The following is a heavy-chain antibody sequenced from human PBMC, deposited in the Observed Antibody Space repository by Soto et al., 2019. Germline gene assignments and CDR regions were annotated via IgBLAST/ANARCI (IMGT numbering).Heavy chain of an antibody. CDR1: GFMFSSAW. D-gene: IGHD1-1*01. J-gene: IGHJ4*02. Sequence: EVQVVESGGDLVEPGGSLRLSCVTSGFMFSSAWMSWVRQGPGMGLEWVARIKSKNDGGAADYAAPVNGRFSISRDDSKSTVYLQMNSLRAEDTALYYCVEGWNDFWGQGTLVTVSS. CDR3: VEGWNDF. CDR2: IKSKNDGGAA. V-gene: IGHV3-15*01.